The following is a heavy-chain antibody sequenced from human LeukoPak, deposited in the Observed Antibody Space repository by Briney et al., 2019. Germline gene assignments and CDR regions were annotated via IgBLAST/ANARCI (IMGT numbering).Heavy chain of an antibody. J-gene: IGHJ4*02. Sequence: AGSLRRSCAASGFTVSSNHMTWVRQAPGKGLEWVSYISAGGGFIYYADSVKVRFTISRDKAKNSLYLQMNSLRAEDTAVYYCVGIYSYGYFWGQGTLVTVAS. CDR3: VGIYSYGYF. CDR2: ISAGGGFI. D-gene: IGHD5-18*01. V-gene: IGHV3-21*01. CDR1: GFTVSSNH.